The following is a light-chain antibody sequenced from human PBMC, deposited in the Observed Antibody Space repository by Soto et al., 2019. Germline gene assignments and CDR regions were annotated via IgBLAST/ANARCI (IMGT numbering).Light chain of an antibody. J-gene: IGKJ5*01. CDR1: HDINNY. V-gene: IGKV1-33*01. CDR3: QQFHNLPLT. CDR2: DSS. Sequence: DIQMTQSPSSLSASVGDRVTIICQASHDINNYLNWYQQKPGKAPKLLIYDSSNLEIGVPSRFSGSGYGTRFSFTISSLQPEDIATYYCQQFHNLPLTFGQGTRLEIK.